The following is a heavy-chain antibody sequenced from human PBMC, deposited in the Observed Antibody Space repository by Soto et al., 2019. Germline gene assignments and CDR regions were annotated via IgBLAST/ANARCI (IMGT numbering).Heavy chain of an antibody. V-gene: IGHV4-59*01. CDR3: ARVGSSGGAPDS. J-gene: IGHJ5*01. D-gene: IGHD6-19*01. Sequence: SETLSLTCAVSGGSITGYYWIWIRQTPGKGLAWIGDIFYSGGTNYNPSLKSRVTISVDTSKNHFSLKLSSVTAADTALYYCARVGSSGGAPDSWGQGTLVTVSS. CDR2: IFYSGGT. CDR1: GGSITGYY.